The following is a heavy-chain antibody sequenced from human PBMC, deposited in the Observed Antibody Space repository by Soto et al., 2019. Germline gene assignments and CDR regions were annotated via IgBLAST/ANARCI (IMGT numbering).Heavy chain of an antibody. V-gene: IGHV3-53*01. J-gene: IGHJ6*02. CDR3: ARDALGLAV. CDR2: LTANGNT. Sequence: PGGSLRLSCVVSGFAVSATYMSWVRQAPGQGLEWVSVLTANGNTIYADAVKGRFTVSRDISKNTVYLQLNSVTVEDTVLYYCARDALGLAVWGQGTTVTVSS. CDR1: GFAVSATY.